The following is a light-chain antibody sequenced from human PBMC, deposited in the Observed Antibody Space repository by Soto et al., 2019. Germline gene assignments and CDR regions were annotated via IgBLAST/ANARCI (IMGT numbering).Light chain of an antibody. V-gene: IGKV1-39*01. CDR1: QSVSSSY. CDR3: QQSYIAPRT. Sequence: TQSPGTLSLSPGERATLSCRASQSVSSSYLAWYQQKPGKSPKLPNYRTSKLQSGVPSRFSGSGAEAGFTLSISSIQPEDFATYYCQQSYIAPRTFGQGTKVDIK. CDR2: RTS. J-gene: IGKJ2*01.